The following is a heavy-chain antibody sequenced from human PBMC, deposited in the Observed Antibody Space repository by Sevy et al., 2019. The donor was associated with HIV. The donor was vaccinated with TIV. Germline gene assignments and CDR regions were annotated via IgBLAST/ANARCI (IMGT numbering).Heavy chain of an antibody. CDR2: ISGSGSST. D-gene: IGHD3-16*01. J-gene: IGHJ5*02. V-gene: IGHV3-23*01. CDR3: AKGRGIGMGLWFDP. Sequence: GGSLRLSYAVSGFTFSRYGMSWVRQAPGKGLEWVSAISGSGSSTYYADSVKGRFTISRDNSKYTVYVQMNSLRAEDTALYYCAKGRGIGMGLWFDPWGQGTLVTVSS. CDR1: GFTFSRYG.